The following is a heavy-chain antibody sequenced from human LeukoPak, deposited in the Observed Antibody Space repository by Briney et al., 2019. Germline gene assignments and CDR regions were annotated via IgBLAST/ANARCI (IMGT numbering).Heavy chain of an antibody. V-gene: IGHV4-38-2*02. CDR3: ARVGVEGKMATTAPSLNNWFDP. J-gene: IGHJ5*02. Sequence: PSETLSLTCTVSGYSISSGYYWGWIRQPPGKGLEWIGSIYHSGSTYYNPSLKSRVTISVDTSKNQFSLKLSSVTAADTAVYYCARVGVEGKMATTAPSLNNWFDPWGQGTLVTVSS. CDR1: GYSISSGYY. D-gene: IGHD5-24*01. CDR2: IYHSGST.